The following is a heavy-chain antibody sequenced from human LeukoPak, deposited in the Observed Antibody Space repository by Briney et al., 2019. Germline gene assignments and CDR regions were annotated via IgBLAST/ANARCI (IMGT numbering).Heavy chain of an antibody. V-gene: IGHV3-15*01. CDR3: TTTGRYYGSGSYSIH. J-gene: IGHJ4*02. CDR2: IKSKTDGGTT. CDR1: GFTFSNAW. Sequence: AGGSLRLSCAASGFTFSNAWMSWVRQAPGKGLEWVGRIKSKTDGGTTDYAAPVKGRFTISRDDSKNALYLQMNSLKTEDTAVYYCTTTGRYYGSGSYSIHWGQGTLVTVSS. D-gene: IGHD3-10*01.